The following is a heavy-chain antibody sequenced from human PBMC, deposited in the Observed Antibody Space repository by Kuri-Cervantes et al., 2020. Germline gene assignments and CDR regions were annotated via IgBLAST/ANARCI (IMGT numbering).Heavy chain of an antibody. D-gene: IGHD6-19*01. CDR2: ISYDGSNK. V-gene: IGHV3-30*18. CDR1: GFTFSSYG. J-gene: IGHJ4*02. Sequence: GESLKISCAASGFTFSSYGMHWARQAPGKGLEWVAVISYDGSNKYYADSVKGRFTISRDNAKNSLYLRMNSLRAEDTALYYCAKDMGLGGSGWYFDYWGQGTLVTVSS. CDR3: AKDMGLGGSGWYFDY.